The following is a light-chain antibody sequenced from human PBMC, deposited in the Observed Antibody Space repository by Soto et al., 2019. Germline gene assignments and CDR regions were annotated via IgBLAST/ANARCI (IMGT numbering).Light chain of an antibody. CDR2: DAS. V-gene: IGKV1-5*01. CDR3: QHYTYTNNPWM. CDR1: QTISTW. J-gene: IGKJ2*01. Sequence: DIQVTQSPPTLSASVGDRVTITYRASQTISTWMAWYQQKPGKAPKPLVYDASTLQRGVASRFSGSGSGTEFTLIISGLQPDDSATYYCQHYTYTNNPWMVGQGTKVDIK.